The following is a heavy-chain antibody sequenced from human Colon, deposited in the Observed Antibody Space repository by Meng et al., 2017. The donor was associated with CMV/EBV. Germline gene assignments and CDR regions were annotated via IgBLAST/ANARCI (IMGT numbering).Heavy chain of an antibody. V-gene: IGHV1-8*01. CDR3: ARVRLAAAGSEPFSI. Sequence: ASVKVSCKASGYGFTSFDIYWLRQAPGQGLEWVGWMNPATGNTGYAETLQGRVTMTRDSSIGTAYMELRSLRSEDTAVYYCARVRLAAAGSEPFSIWGQGTTVTVSS. D-gene: IGHD6-13*01. CDR2: MNPATGNT. CDR1: GYGFTSFD. J-gene: IGHJ6*02.